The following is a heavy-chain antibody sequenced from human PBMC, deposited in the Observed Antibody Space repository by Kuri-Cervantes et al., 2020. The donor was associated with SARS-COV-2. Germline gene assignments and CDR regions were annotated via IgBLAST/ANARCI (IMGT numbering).Heavy chain of an antibody. J-gene: IGHJ4*02. CDR3: ARGSKVLRFLGLLT. V-gene: IGHV3-23*01. CDR1: RFTFSNHG. CDR2: ISGSGGNNGRT. Sequence: GGSLRLSCVGSRFTFSNHGMSWVRQAPGKGLEWVSGISGSGGNNGRTYYADSVKGRFTMSRDDPMNTLYLQMNNLRAEDTAVYYCARGSKVLRFLGLLTWGQGTLVTVSS. D-gene: IGHD3-3*01.